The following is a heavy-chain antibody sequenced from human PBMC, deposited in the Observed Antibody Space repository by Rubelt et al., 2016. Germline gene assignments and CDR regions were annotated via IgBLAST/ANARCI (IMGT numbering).Heavy chain of an antibody. J-gene: IGHJ4*02. Sequence: ESGPGLVKPSETLSLTCTLSGGSIGSYYWSWIRQPPGKGLEWIGYIYYSGSTNYNPSLKSRVTISVDTSKNQFSLKLSSVTAADTAVYYCARHLRSGSGYYSPFVYWGQGTLVTVSS. CDR1: GGSIGSYY. CDR2: IYYSGST. D-gene: IGHD3-22*01. V-gene: IGHV4-59*08. CDR3: ARHLRSGSGYYSPFVY.